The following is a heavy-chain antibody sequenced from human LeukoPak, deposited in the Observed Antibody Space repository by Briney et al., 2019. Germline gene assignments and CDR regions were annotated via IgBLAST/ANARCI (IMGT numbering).Heavy chain of an antibody. CDR2: IYYSGST. J-gene: IGHJ6*03. CDR1: GGSISSFY. D-gene: IGHD3-3*01. CDR3: ARSAPYYDFWTGYYDALYYMDV. V-gene: IGHV4-59*01. Sequence: SETLSLTCTVSGGSISSFYWSWIRQPPGKGLEWIGHIYYSGSTNYNPSLKSRVTISVDTSKNQFSLKLSSVTAADTAVYYCARSAPYYDFWTGYYDALYYMDVWGKGTTVTVSS.